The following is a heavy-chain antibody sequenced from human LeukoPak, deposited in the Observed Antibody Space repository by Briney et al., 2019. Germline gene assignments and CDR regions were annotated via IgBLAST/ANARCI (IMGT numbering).Heavy chain of an antibody. CDR1: GFTFSSFG. D-gene: IGHD5-24*01. CDR3: ARVFQGDGDKPYGMDV. Sequence: GGSLRLSCAASGFTFSSFGMHWVRQAPGKGLEWVAIIWYDGGNKYYADSVKGRFTISGDNSKNTLYLQMKSLRAEDTAVYYCARVFQGDGDKPYGMDVWGQGTTVTVSS. J-gene: IGHJ6*02. CDR2: IWYDGGNK. V-gene: IGHV3-33*01.